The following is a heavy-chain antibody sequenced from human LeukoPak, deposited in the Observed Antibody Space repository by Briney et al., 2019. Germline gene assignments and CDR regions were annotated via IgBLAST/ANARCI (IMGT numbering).Heavy chain of an antibody. V-gene: IGHV1-69*04. CDR1: GYTFTSYG. Sequence: EASVKVSCKASGYTFTSYGISWLRQAPGQGLEWMGRIIPILGIANYAQKFQGRVTITADKSTSTAYMELSSLRSEDTAVYYCAGEDSSSWYVFWGQGTLVTVSS. J-gene: IGHJ4*02. CDR2: IIPILGIA. D-gene: IGHD6-13*01. CDR3: AGEDSSSWYVF.